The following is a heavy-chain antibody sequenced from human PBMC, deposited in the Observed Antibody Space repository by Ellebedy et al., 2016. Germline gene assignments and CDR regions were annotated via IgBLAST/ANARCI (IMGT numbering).Heavy chain of an antibody. CDR2: INPSGGST. Sequence: ASVKVSXXASGYTFTSYYMHWVRQAPGQGLEWMGIINPSGGSTSYAQKFQGRVTMTRDTSTSTVYMELSSLRSEDTAVYYCARDLRDYYGSGSGSYFDYWGQGTLVTVSS. J-gene: IGHJ4*02. CDR1: GYTFTSYY. CDR3: ARDLRDYYGSGSGSYFDY. V-gene: IGHV1-46*01. D-gene: IGHD3-10*01.